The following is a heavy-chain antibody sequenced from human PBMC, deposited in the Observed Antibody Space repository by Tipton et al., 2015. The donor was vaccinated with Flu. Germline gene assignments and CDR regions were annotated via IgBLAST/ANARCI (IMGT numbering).Heavy chain of an antibody. CDR1: GYTFTAYY. D-gene: IGHD2-15*01. V-gene: IGHV1-2*06. J-gene: IGHJ5*02. Sequence: QSGAEVKNPGASLKVSCRASGYTFTAYYINGVRQAPGQGLEWVGRIHPDTGDTNYAQKFQGRVTMTRDTSITTAYMELSGLTSEDTAMYYCARDHSRYLSRSRLPHRFDPGGQGPMVTV. CDR2: IHPDTGDT. CDR3: ARDHSRYLSRSRLPHRFDP.